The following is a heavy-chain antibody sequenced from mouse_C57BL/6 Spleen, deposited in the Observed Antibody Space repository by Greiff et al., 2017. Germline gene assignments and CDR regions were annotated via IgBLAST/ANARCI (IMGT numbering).Heavy chain of an antibody. V-gene: IGHV1-15*01. J-gene: IGHJ2*01. Sequence: QVQLQQSGAELVRPGASVTLSCKASGYPFPAYEMHWVKQTPVHGLEWIGAIAPETGGTAYNQKFKGKAILTADKSSSTAYMERRSRTSEDSAVYDCTRGSYYGSSYGYFDYWGQGTTLTVSS. D-gene: IGHD1-1*01. CDR3: TRGSYYGSSYGYFDY. CDR1: GYPFPAYE. CDR2: IAPETGGT.